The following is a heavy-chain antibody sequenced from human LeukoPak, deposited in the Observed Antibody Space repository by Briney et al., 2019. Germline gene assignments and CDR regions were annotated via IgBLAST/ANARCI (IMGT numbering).Heavy chain of an antibody. CDR2: INHSGST. V-gene: IGHV4-34*01. CDR3: ARSVMITFGGVIVRGPYYFDY. CDR1: GGSFSGYY. Sequence: SETLSLTCAVYGGSFSGYYWSWIRQPPGKGLEWIGEINHSGSTNYNPSLKSRVTISVDTSKNQLSLKLSSVTAADTAVYYCARSVMITFGGVIVRGPYYFDYWGQGTLVTVSS. D-gene: IGHD3-16*02. J-gene: IGHJ4*02.